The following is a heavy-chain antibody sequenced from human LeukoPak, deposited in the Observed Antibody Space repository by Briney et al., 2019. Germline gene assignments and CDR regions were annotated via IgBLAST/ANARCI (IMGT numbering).Heavy chain of an antibody. CDR1: GYTLTELS. CDR3: AVTYSSGWYRWDYFDY. D-gene: IGHD6-19*01. CDR2: FDPEDGET. V-gene: IGHV1-24*01. J-gene: IGHJ4*02. Sequence: ASVKVSCKVSGYTLTELSMHWVRQAPGKGLEWMGGFDPEDGETIYEQKFQGRVTMTEDTSTDTAYMELSSLRSEDTAVYYCAVTYSSGWYRWDYFDYWGQGTLVTVSS.